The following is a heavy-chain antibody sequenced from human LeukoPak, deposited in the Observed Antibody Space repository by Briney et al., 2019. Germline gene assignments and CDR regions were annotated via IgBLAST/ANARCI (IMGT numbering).Heavy chain of an antibody. Sequence: GGSLRLSCAASGFTFSSYGMHWVRQAPGKGLEWVAVISYDGSNKYYADSVKGRLTISRDNSKNTLYLQMNSLRAEDTAVYYCAKVAVAGRGDYWGQGTLVTVSS. CDR1: GFTFSSYG. J-gene: IGHJ4*02. CDR2: ISYDGSNK. V-gene: IGHV3-30*18. D-gene: IGHD6-19*01. CDR3: AKVAVAGRGDY.